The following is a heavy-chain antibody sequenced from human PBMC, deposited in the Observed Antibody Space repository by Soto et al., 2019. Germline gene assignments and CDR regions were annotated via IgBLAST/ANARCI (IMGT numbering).Heavy chain of an antibody. CDR3: ARDYSGYDPALNRFDP. J-gene: IGHJ5*02. V-gene: IGHV1-69*06. CDR1: GDIFDNYA. CDR2: ISPVIGTT. D-gene: IGHD5-12*01. Sequence: SVKVSCKASGDIFDNYAISWVRQAPGQGLEWLGGISPVIGTTHYTQRFQGRLTITADRSTMTTYMELSGLKSEDTAIYFCARDYSGYDPALNRFDPWGQGTLVTVSS.